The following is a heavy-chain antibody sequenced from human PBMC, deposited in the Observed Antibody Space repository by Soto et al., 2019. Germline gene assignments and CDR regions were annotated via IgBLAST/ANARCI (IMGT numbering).Heavy chain of an antibody. CDR1: CYTFTSYG. V-gene: IGHV1-18*04. CDR2: ISAYNGNT. D-gene: IGHD3-22*01. Sequence: ASVKVSFKASCYTFTSYGISWVRQSPGQGLEWMGWISAYNGNTNYAQKLQGRVTMTTDTSTSTAYMELRSLRSDDTAVYYCATDKYYDSSGYLDYWGQGTLVTFCS. CDR3: ATDKYYDSSGYLDY. J-gene: IGHJ4*02.